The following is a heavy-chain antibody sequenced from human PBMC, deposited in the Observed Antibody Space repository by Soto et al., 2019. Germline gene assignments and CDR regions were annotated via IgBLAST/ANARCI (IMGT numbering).Heavy chain of an antibody. J-gene: IGHJ5*02. D-gene: IGHD3-16*02. V-gene: IGHV4-59*01. CDR3: AREYYDYVWGSYRSNWFDP. CDR2: IYYSGST. Sequence: SETLSLTCTVSGGSISSYYWSWIRQPPGKGLEWIGYIYYSGSTNYNPSLKSRVTISVDTSKDQFSLKLSSVTAADTAVYYCAREYYDYVWGSYRSNWFDPWGQGTLVTVSS. CDR1: GGSISSYY.